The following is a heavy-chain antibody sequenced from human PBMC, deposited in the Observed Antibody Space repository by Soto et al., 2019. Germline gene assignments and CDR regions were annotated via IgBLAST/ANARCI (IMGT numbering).Heavy chain of an antibody. CDR1: GYTFTISG. V-gene: IGHV1-18*01. Sequence: QVQLVQSGAEVKKPGASVKVSCKASGYTFTISGISWWRKAPGQGLEWMGWISGYNGNTDYAQNLQDRVTLTTDASTSSVYMELRSLRSDDTAVYYCARVDYYDSSGYYGYWGQGTLITVSS. D-gene: IGHD3-22*01. J-gene: IGHJ4*02. CDR2: ISGYNGNT. CDR3: ARVDYYDSSGYYGY.